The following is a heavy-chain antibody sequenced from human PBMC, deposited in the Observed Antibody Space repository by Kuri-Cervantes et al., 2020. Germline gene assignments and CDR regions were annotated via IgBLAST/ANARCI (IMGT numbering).Heavy chain of an antibody. J-gene: IGHJ4*02. D-gene: IGHD3-22*01. CDR2: IHTSGST. V-gene: IGHV4-4*07. CDR3: ARHDAYYYDTNYFDY. CDR1: GDSFSRHY. Sequence: GSLRLSCIVSGDSFSRHYWTWMRQPAGKGLEWIGRIHTSGSTNYNPSLKSRVTMSVDTSKNQFSLKLSSVTAADTAVYYCARHDAYYYDTNYFDYWGQGTLVTVSS.